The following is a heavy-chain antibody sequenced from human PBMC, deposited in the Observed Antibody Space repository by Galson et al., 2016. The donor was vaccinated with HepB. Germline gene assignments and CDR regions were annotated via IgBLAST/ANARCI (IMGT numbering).Heavy chain of an antibody. V-gene: IGHV3-30-3*01. J-gene: IGHJ3*02. D-gene: IGHD3-10*02. CDR1: GFTFTTYT. CDR3: ERILKTYVCRHAFDI. Sequence: SLRLSCAASGFTFTTYTLHWVRQAPGQGLEWVALISSDGSNANYTDYVKGRFTISRDKYKNTLYLQLNSLGAEDTAMYYCERILKTYVCRHAFDIWGQGTMVTVSS. CDR2: ISSDGSNA.